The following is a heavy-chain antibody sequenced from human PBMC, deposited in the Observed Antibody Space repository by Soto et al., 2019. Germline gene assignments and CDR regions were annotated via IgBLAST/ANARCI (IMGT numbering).Heavy chain of an antibody. V-gene: IGHV1-18*01. CDR2: ISAYNGNT. Sequence: ASVKVSCKASGYTFTSYGISWVRQAPGQGLEWMGWISAYNGNTNYAQKLQGRVTMTTDTSTSTAYMELRSLRSDDTAVYYCARENRYYDSSGYYPDLDYWGQGTLVTVS. CDR1: GYTFTSYG. CDR3: ARENRYYDSSGYYPDLDY. D-gene: IGHD3-22*01. J-gene: IGHJ4*02.